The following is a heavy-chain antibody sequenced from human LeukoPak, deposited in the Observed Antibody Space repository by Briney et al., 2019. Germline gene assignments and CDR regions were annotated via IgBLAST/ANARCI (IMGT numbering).Heavy chain of an antibody. CDR2: ISNYGGST. D-gene: IGHD3-22*01. CDR3: ARDHYYDSSGYLYY. V-gene: IGHV3-23*01. Sequence: GGSLRLSCAASGFTFSSYAMSWVRQAPGKGLEWVSGISNYGGSTYYADSVKGRFTISRDNSKNTLYLQMNSLRAEDTAVYYCARDHYYDSSGYLYYWGQGTLVTVSS. J-gene: IGHJ4*02. CDR1: GFTFSSYA.